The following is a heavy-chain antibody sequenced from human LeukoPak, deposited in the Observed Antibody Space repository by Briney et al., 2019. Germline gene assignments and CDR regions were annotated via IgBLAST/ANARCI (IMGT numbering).Heavy chain of an antibody. CDR3: ARDRSDRLAVAGTSAFDY. CDR1: GFTFGDYA. Sequence: GGSLRLSCTASGFTFGDYAMSWVRQAPGKGLEWVGFIRSKAYGGTTEYAASVKGRFTISRDNAKNSLYLQMNSLRAEDTAVYYCARDRSDRLAVAGTSAFDYWGQGTLVTVSS. V-gene: IGHV3-49*04. J-gene: IGHJ4*02. D-gene: IGHD6-19*01. CDR2: IRSKAYGGTT.